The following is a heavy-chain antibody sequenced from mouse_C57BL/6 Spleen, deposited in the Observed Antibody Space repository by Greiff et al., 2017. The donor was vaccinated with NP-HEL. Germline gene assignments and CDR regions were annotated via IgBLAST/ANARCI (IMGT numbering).Heavy chain of an antibody. CDR1: GFTFSSYT. J-gene: IGHJ3*01. D-gene: IGHD2-1*01. Sequence: EVKLMESGGGLVKPGGSLTLSCAASGFTFSSYTMSWVRQTPGKRLEWVATISGGGGNTYYPASVTGRFTISRDKAKNTLYVQMSSLRSEDTALYDCASRYGNYEGAWFAYWGQGTLVTVSA. V-gene: IGHV5-9*01. CDR3: ASRYGNYEGAWFAY. CDR2: ISGGGGNT.